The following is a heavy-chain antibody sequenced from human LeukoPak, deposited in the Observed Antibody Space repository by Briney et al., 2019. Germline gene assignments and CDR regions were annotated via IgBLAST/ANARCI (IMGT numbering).Heavy chain of an antibody. CDR1: GGSIISSYY. CDR3: ARASPYSSSWHFRH. J-gene: IGHJ1*01. V-gene: IGHV4-59*01. Sequence: PSETLSLTCTVSGGSIISSYYWSWIRQPPGKGLEWIGYIYYSGSTNYNPSLKSRVTISVDTSKNQFSLKLSSVTAADTAVYYCARASPYSSSWHFRHWGQGTLVTVSS. CDR2: IYYSGST. D-gene: IGHD6-13*01.